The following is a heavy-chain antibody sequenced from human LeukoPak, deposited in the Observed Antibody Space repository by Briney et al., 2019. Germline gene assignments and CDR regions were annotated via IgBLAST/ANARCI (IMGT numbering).Heavy chain of an antibody. D-gene: IGHD6-13*01. CDR1: GFTFSSYE. CDR2: ISSSGSTI. J-gene: IGHJ4*02. CDR3: ARDHIAAAEPYYFDY. V-gene: IGHV3-48*03. Sequence: QPGGSLRLACAASGFTFSSYEMNWVRQAPGKGLEWVSYISSSGSTIYYADSVKGRFTISRDNAKNSLYLQMNSLRAEDTAVYYCARDHIAAAEPYYFDYWGQGTLVTVSS.